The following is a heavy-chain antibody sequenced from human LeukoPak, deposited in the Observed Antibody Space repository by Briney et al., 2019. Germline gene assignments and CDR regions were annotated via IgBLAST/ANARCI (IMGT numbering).Heavy chain of an antibody. Sequence: GASVKVSCKASGYTFTSYAISWVRQAPGQGLEWMGRIIPILGIANYAQKFQGRVTITADKSTSTAYMELSSLRSEDTAVYYCARVGDPMIGKDARIDIWGQGTMVTVSS. CDR2: IIPILGIA. CDR1: GYTFTSYA. J-gene: IGHJ3*02. CDR3: ARVGDPMIGKDARIDI. V-gene: IGHV1-69*04. D-gene: IGHD3-22*01.